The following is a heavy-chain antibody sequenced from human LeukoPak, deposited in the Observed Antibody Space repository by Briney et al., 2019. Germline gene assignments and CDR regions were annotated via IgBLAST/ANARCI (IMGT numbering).Heavy chain of an antibody. J-gene: IGHJ3*02. CDR3: ARVGGITMVVVLITDAFDI. V-gene: IGHV4-39*07. Sequence: SETLSLTCTVSGGSISSSSYYWGWIRQLPGKGLEWIGSIYYSGSTYYNPSLKRRVTISVDTSKNQFSLKLRSVTAADTAVYYCARVGGITMVVVLITDAFDIWGQGTMVTVSS. CDR1: GGSISSSSYY. CDR2: IYYSGST. D-gene: IGHD3-22*01.